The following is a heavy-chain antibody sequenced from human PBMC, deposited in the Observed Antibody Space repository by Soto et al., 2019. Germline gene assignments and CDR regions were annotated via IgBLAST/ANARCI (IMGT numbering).Heavy chain of an antibody. D-gene: IGHD3-10*01. CDR1: GFTFSSYA. CDR2: IWYGGSNK. CDR3: ASTGITMVRGVIRTHNWFDP. V-gene: IGHV3-33*08. Sequence: GGSLRLSCAASGFTFSSYAMHWVRQAPGKGLEWVAVIWYGGSNKYYADSVKGRFTISRDNSKNTLYLQMNSLRAEDTAVYYCASTGITMVRGVIRTHNWFDPWGQGTLVTVSS. J-gene: IGHJ5*02.